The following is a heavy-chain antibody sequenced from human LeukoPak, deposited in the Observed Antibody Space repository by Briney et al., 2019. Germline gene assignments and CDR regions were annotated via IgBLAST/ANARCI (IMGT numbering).Heavy chain of an antibody. V-gene: IGHV1-18*01. CDR1: GDTFTSYG. CDR2: ISAYNGNT. J-gene: IGHJ4*02. CDR3: ARVDGIVVVPAAQFDY. D-gene: IGHD2-2*01. Sequence: ASVKVSCKASGDTFTSYGISWVRQAPGQGLEWMGWISAYNGNTNYAQKLQGRVTMTTDTSTSTAYMELRSLRSDDTAVYYCARVDGIVVVPAAQFDYWGQGTLVTVSS.